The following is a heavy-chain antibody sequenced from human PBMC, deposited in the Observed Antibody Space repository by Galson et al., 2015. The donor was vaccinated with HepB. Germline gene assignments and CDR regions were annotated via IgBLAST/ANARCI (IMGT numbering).Heavy chain of an antibody. CDR2: IGSDGSST. CDR1: GFTFSSYA. Sequence: SLRLSCAASGFTFSSYAMSWVRQAPGKGLEWVSAIGSDGSSTFYADSVKGRSTISRDNSGNTLYLQMSRLRAEDTAIYYCAKDLGVRGEYYYYGMDVWGQGTTVTVSS. J-gene: IGHJ6*02. CDR3: AKDLGVRGEYYYYGMDV. D-gene: IGHD3-10*01. V-gene: IGHV3-23*01.